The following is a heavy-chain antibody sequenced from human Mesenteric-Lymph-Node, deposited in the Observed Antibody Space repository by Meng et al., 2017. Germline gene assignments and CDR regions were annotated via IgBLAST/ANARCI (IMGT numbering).Heavy chain of an antibody. CDR3: ARGDQTGYCSGGSCYYNWYFDL. D-gene: IGHD2-15*01. Sequence: SETLSLTCTVSGYSISSGYYWGWIRQPPGKGLEWIGSIYHSGSTYYNPSLKSRVTISVDTSKNQFSLKLGSVTAADTAVYYCARGDQTGYCSGGSCYYNWYFDLWGRGTLVTVSS. V-gene: IGHV4-38-2*02. CDR2: IYHSGST. J-gene: IGHJ2*01. CDR1: GYSISSGYY.